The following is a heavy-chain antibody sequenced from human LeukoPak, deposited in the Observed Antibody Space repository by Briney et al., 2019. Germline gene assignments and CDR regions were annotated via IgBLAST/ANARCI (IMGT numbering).Heavy chain of an antibody. V-gene: IGHV4-30-2*01. CDR1: GGSISSGGYS. J-gene: IGHJ6*02. CDR3: ASLGVPTVTTSGGMDV. Sequence: SQTLSLTCAVSGGSISSGGYSWSWIRQPPGKGLEWIGYIYHSGSTYYNPSPKSRVTISVDRSKNQFSLKLSSVTAADTAVYYCASLGVPTVTTSGGMDVWGQGTTVTVSS. CDR2: IYHSGST. D-gene: IGHD4-17*01.